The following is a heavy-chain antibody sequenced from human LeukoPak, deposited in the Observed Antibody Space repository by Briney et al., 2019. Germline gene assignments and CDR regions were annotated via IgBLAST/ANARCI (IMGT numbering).Heavy chain of an antibody. CDR2: IIPIFDTA. CDR1: GGTFSSNA. V-gene: IGHV1-69*05. J-gene: IGHJ4*02. CDR3: ARVATERGYCSGGSCLDY. D-gene: IGHD2-15*01. Sequence: ASVKVSCKASGGTFSSNAISWVRQAPGQGLEWMGGIIPIFDTAIYAQKFQGRVTITTDESTKTAYMELSSLRSEGTAVYYCARVATERGYCSGGSCLDYWGQGTLVTVSS.